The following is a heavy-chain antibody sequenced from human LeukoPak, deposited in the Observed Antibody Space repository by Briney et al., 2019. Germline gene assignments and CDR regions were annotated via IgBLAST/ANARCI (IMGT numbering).Heavy chain of an antibody. Sequence: SETLSLTCTVSGGSISTFSWSWIRQFPGKGLEWIGSIYIKSTNYNPSLKSRVAISVDTSKNQFSLRLVSVTTADTAVYYCARDTTVASGMQYWGQGTLVTVSS. J-gene: IGHJ4*02. CDR2: IYIKST. CDR3: ARDTTVASGMQY. D-gene: IGHD6-19*01. CDR1: GGSISTFS. V-gene: IGHV4-59*01.